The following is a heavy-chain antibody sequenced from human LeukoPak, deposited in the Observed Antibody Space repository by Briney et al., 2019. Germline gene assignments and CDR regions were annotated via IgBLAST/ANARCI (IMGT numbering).Heavy chain of an antibody. CDR1: GFIFSTYN. J-gene: IGHJ4*02. V-gene: IGHV3-21*06. CDR2: IGTSGDYI. CDR3: ARDYEWEGSSWPFDY. Sequence: GGSLRLSCTASGFIFSTYNMNWVRQAPGKGLEWVSSIGTSGDYIYYADSVQGRFTISRDDAKNSLYLQMNSLRAEDTAVYYCARDYEWEGSSWPFDYWGQGTLVTVSS. D-gene: IGHD6-13*01.